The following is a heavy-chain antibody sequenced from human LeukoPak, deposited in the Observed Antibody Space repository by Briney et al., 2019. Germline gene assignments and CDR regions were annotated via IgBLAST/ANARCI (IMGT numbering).Heavy chain of an antibody. CDR2: ISSSSSYI. CDR1: GCTFSSCN. Sequence: GGSLRLSCAASGCTFSSCNMNWVRQPPGKGLEWVSAISSSSSYIYYADSVKRRFTISRDNAKNSLYLQMNSMRAEDTAVYYCARTFGYGGNTGFPKYSMAVWGQGATVTVSS. CDR3: ARTFGYGGNTGFPKYSMAV. J-gene: IGHJ6*01. D-gene: IGHD4-23*01. V-gene: IGHV3-21*01.